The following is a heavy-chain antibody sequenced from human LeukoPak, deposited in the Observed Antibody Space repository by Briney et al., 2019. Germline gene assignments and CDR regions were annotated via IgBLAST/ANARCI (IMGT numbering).Heavy chain of an antibody. V-gene: IGHV5-51*01. CDR1: GYSFTSYW. Sequence: GESLKISCKGSGYSFTSYWIGWVRQMPGKGLEWMGIIYPGDSDTRYSPSFQGQVTISADKSISTAYPQWSSLKASDTAMYYCARPAAAGTVYYGMDVWGQGTTVTVSS. CDR3: ARPAAAGTVYYGMDV. D-gene: IGHD6-13*01. CDR2: IYPGDSDT. J-gene: IGHJ6*02.